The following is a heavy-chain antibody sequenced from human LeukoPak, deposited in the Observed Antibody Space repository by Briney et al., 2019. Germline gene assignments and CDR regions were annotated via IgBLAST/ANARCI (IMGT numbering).Heavy chain of an antibody. CDR2: IDRGGVT. D-gene: IGHD5-12*01. V-gene: IGHV3-53*01. CDR1: GFSVRDYF. CDR3: ARGRASTTIFDY. J-gene: IGHJ4*02. Sequence: PGGSLRLSCAASGFSVRDYFMAWVRQAPGKGLQWVSHIDRGGVTEDADSVKGRFTVSRDTSRNILYLQMSSLRADDTAMYYCARGRASTTIFDYWGQGTLVTVSS.